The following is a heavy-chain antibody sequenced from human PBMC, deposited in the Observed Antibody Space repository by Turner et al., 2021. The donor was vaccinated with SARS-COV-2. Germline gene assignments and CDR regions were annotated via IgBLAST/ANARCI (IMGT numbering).Heavy chain of an antibody. CDR1: GGTLSSYS. J-gene: IGHJ6*02. V-gene: IGHV1-69*01. CDR3: ARYCSGGSCYSFGYYYYGMDV. D-gene: IGHD2-15*01. Sequence: QVQRVQSGAEVKKPGSSVKVSCKASGGTLSSYSISWVRQAPGQGLEWMGGIIPIFGTANYAQKFQGRVTITADESTSTAYMELSSLRSEDTAVYYCARYCSGGSCYSFGYYYYGMDVWGQGTTVTVSS. CDR2: IIPIFGTA.